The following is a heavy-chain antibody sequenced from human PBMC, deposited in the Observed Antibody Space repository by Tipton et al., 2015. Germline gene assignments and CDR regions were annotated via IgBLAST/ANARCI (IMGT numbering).Heavy chain of an antibody. Sequence: TLSLTCAVSGDSISSSNWWSWVRQSPGKGLEWIGYISFSDTTHYNPSLKSRITISLNTSKNQFSLKMSSVTAADTAVYFCARDLEHGMDVWGQGTTVTVS. CDR1: GDSISSSNW. CDR2: ISFSDTT. J-gene: IGHJ6*02. V-gene: IGHV4-4*01. CDR3: ARDLEHGMDV.